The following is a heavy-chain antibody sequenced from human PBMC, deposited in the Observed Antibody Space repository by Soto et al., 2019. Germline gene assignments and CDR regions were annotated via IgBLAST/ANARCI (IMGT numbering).Heavy chain of an antibody. Sequence: QVQFVQSGAEVMKPGASVKVSCKASGYTFSDYAVHWVRQAPGQRPEWMGWINAGNGNTKYSQKLQGRVTITRDTAASTGSLGLSSLTTEDTALQFCPRSPIRPPGGCFGPVEYWGQGTLVTVSS. CDR1: GYTFSDYA. D-gene: IGHD3-16*01. CDR2: INAGNGNT. CDR3: PRSPIRPPGGCFGPVEY. J-gene: IGHJ4*02. V-gene: IGHV1-3*01.